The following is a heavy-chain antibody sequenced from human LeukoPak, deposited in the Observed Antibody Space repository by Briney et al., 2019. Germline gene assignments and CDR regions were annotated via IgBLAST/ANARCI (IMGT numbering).Heavy chain of an antibody. D-gene: IGHD6-13*01. V-gene: IGHV4-39*07. J-gene: IGHJ1*01. CDR1: GGSISTSSYY. CDR3: ATYRSWASGYFQH. CDR2: INHSGST. Sequence: SETLSLTCTVSGGSISTSSYYWSWIRQPPGKGLEWIGEINHSGSTNYNPPLKSRVTISVDTSKNQFSLKLSSVTAADTAVYYCATYRSWASGYFQHWGQGTLVTVSS.